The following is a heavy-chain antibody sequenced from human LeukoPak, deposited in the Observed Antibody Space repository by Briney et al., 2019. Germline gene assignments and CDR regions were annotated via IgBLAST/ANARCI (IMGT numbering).Heavy chain of an antibody. CDR2: INPNTGGT. J-gene: IGHJ4*02. Sequence: GASVKVSCKASGYTFTGYYIHWVRQAPGQGLEWMGRINPNTGGTDYAQKFQGRVTMTRDTSISTAYMELSRLRSDDTAVYYCARGSIAVAGHGYWGQGTLVTVSS. CDR1: GYTFTGYY. V-gene: IGHV1-2*06. CDR3: ARGSIAVAGHGY. D-gene: IGHD6-19*01.